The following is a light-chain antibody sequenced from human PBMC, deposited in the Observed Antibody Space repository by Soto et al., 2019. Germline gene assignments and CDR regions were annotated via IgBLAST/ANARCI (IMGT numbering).Light chain of an antibody. CDR2: ENN. Sequence: QSVLTQPPSVSAAPGQKVTLSCSGSSSNIGNNYVSWYQQLPGTAPKLLIYENNKRPSGIPDRFSGSKSGTSATLGITGLQTGDEADYYCGTWYSSLSALYVFGTGTKVTVL. CDR3: GTWYSSLSALYV. V-gene: IGLV1-51*02. J-gene: IGLJ1*01. CDR1: SSNIGNNY.